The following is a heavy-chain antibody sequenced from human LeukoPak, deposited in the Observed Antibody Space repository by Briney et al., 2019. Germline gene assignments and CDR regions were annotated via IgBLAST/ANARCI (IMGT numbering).Heavy chain of an antibody. CDR2: ISYDGSNK. CDR1: GFTFSSYG. Sequence: GGSLRLSCAASGFTFSSYGMHWVRQAPGKGLEWVAVISYDGSNKYYADSVKGRFTISRDNSKNTLYLQMNSLRAEDTAVYYCAKRSKDSGGWVLDYWGQGTLVTVSS. J-gene: IGHJ4*02. D-gene: IGHD6-19*01. V-gene: IGHV3-30*18. CDR3: AKRSKDSGGWVLDY.